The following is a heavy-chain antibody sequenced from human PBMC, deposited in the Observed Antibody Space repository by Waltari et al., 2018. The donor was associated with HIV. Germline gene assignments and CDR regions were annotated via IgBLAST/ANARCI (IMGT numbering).Heavy chain of an antibody. V-gene: IGHV1-46*03. CDR3: TRGFLNSKWNYFDF. CDR2: INPKGGST. J-gene: IGHJ4*02. CDR1: GYTFTNYY. Sequence: QVQLVQSAAEMKKPGASVKVSCKASGYTFTNYYIHWVRQAPGQGLEWMGIINPKGGSTNYAQKVQGRVTMTRDTSTSTVYVELNSLRSEDTAVYYCTRGFLNSKWNYFDFWGQGALVTVSS. D-gene: IGHD3-3*01.